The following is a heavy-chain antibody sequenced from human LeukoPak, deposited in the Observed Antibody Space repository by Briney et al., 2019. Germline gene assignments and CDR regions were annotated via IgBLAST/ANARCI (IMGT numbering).Heavy chain of an antibody. J-gene: IGHJ6*03. D-gene: IGHD3-10*01. V-gene: IGHV3-23*01. CDR1: GFTFSSYV. Sequence: GGSLRLSCAASGFTFSSYVMSWVRQAPGKGLEWVSAISGSGDSTYYADSVKGRFTISRDNSKNTLYLQMNSLRAEDTAVYYCAKGSASEYYYGSGSYSHYYYYYMDVWGKGTTVTVSS. CDR2: ISGSGDST. CDR3: AKGSASEYYYGSGSYSHYYYYYMDV.